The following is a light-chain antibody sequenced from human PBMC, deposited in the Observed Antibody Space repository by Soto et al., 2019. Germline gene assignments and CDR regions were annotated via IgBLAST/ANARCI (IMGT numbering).Light chain of an antibody. CDR3: QHYNSYSEA. CDR1: QGIRNS. Sequence: DIQMTQSPSSLSASVGDRVTITCRASQGIRNSLVWYQQKPRKVPRLLIYAASTLQSAVPSRFSGSGSGTDFTLTITSLQPEDVATYYCQHYNSYSEAFGQGTKVELK. J-gene: IGKJ1*01. V-gene: IGKV1-27*01. CDR2: AAS.